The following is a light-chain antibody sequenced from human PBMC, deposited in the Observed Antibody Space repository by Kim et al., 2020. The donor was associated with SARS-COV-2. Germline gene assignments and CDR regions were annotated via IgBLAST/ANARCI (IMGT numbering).Light chain of an antibody. CDR1: QTISTY. CDR3: QQSYIIPYT. V-gene: IGKV1-39*01. J-gene: IGKJ2*01. Sequence: DVQMTQSPSSLFASVGDRVTITCRASQTISTYLNWYQQKPGKAPKLLIYTASTLQSGVPSRFSGSGSGTDFTLTISSLQPEDFATYYCQQSYIIPYTFGQGTKLEI. CDR2: TAS.